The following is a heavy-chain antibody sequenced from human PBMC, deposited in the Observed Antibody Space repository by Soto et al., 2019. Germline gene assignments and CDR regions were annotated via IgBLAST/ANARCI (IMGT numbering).Heavy chain of an antibody. CDR3: AKSGYCSSTSCYTELYYYYGMDV. CDR1: GFTFSSYG. J-gene: IGHJ6*02. D-gene: IGHD2-2*02. Sequence: LRLSCAASGFTFSSYGMHWVRQAPGKGLEWVAVISYDGSNKYYADSVKGRFTISRDNSKNTLYLQMNSLRAEDTAVYYCAKSGYCSSTSCYTELYYYYGMDVWGQGTTVTVSS. V-gene: IGHV3-30*18. CDR2: ISYDGSNK.